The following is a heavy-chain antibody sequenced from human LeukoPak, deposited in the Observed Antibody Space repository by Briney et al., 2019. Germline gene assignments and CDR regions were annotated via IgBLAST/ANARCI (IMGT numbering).Heavy chain of an antibody. J-gene: IGHJ5*02. CDR1: GGSFSGYY. V-gene: IGHV4-34*01. CDR3: ARGPPTYYYDSSGYVNWFDP. D-gene: IGHD3-22*01. Sequence: SETLSLTCAVYGGSFSGYYWSWIRQPPGKGLEWIGSIYYSGSTYYNPSLKSRVTISVDTSKNQFSLKLSSVTAADTAVYYCARGPPTYYYDSSGYVNWFDPWGQGTLVTVSS. CDR2: IYYSGST.